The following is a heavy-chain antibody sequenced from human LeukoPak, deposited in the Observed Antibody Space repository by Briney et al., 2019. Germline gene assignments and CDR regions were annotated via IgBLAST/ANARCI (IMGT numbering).Heavy chain of an antibody. V-gene: IGHV3-23*01. D-gene: IGHD2-15*01. Sequence: GGSLRLSCTASGFTFSNYAMSWVRQAPGTGLEWVSAISGYGGSTSYADSVKGRFTISRDNSKNTLFLQMNSLSTEDTALYYCAKGTLGHCSGGSCYPLDYWGQGTLVTVSS. CDR3: AKGTLGHCSGGSCYPLDY. CDR1: GFTFSNYA. J-gene: IGHJ4*02. CDR2: ISGYGGST.